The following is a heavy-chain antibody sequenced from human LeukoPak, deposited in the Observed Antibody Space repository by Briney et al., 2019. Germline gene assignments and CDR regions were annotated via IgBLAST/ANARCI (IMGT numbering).Heavy chain of an antibody. CDR3: ASDTSYSGSYVGY. CDR1: GYTFTSYA. Sequence: ASVTVSCTASGYTFTSYAMNWVRQAPGQGLEWMGWINTNTGNPTYAQGFTGRFVFSLDTSVSTAYLQISSPKAEDTAVYYCASDTSYSGSYVGYWGQGTLVTVSS. J-gene: IGHJ4*02. D-gene: IGHD1-26*01. CDR2: INTNTGNP. V-gene: IGHV7-4-1*02.